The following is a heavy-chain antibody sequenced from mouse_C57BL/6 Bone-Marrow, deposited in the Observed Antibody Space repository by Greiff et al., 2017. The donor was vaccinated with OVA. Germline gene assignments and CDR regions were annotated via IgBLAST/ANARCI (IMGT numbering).Heavy chain of an antibody. CDR3: AREGITTVPYFDY. V-gene: IGHV1-82*01. CDR2: IYPGDGDT. Sequence: VQRVESGPELVKPGASVKISCKASGYAFSSSWMNWVKQRPGKGLEWIGRIYPGDGDTNYNGKFKGKATLTADKSSSTAYMQLSSLTSEDSAVYFCAREGITTVPYFDYWGQGTTLTVSS. J-gene: IGHJ2*01. CDR1: GYAFSSSW. D-gene: IGHD1-1*01.